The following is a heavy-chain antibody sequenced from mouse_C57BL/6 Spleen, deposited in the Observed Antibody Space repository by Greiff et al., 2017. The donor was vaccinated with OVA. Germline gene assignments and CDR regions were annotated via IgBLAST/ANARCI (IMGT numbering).Heavy chain of an antibody. V-gene: IGHV1-50*01. CDR1: GYTFTSYW. CDR3: ANSNYAWFAY. D-gene: IGHD2-5*01. Sequence: QVQLQQPGAELVKPGASVKLSCKASGYTFTSYWMQWVKQRPGQGLEWIGEIDPSDSYTNYNQKFKGKATLTVDTSSSTAYMQLSSLTSEDSAVYYCANSNYAWFAYGGEGSLGTVSA. CDR2: IDPSDSYT. J-gene: IGHJ3*01.